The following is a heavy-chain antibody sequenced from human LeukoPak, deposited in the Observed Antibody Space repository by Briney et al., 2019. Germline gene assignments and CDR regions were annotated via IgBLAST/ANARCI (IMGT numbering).Heavy chain of an antibody. J-gene: IGHJ4*02. CDR3: ARGDPTGGNYHTLDY. CDR1: GYFFNSYW. CDR2: IYPSDLDI. Sequence: RGKSLKISCEGSGYFFNSYWIAWVRQMPGKGLEWMGIIYPSDLDIRYSPSFQGQVTMSVDKSNSIAYLQWNSLKASDTGMYFCARGDPTGGNYHTLDYWGQGTLVTVPS. V-gene: IGHV5-51*01. D-gene: IGHD5-24*01.